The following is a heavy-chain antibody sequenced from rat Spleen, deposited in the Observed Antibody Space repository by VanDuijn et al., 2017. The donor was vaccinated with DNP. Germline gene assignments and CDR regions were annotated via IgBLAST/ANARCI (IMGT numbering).Heavy chain of an antibody. J-gene: IGHJ1*01. Sequence: QVQLRESGPGLVQPSQTLSLTCTVSGFSLTNYGVSWVRQPPGKGLEWIAAISSGGSTYYNPALKSRLSISRDTSKSQVFLKMNSLQTEDTAIYFCTRVLYNGYQRHYWSFDFWGPGTMVTVSS. CDR1: GFSLTNYG. CDR3: TRVLYNGYQRHYWSFDF. CDR2: ISSGGST. V-gene: IGHV2S12*01. D-gene: IGHD1-6*01.